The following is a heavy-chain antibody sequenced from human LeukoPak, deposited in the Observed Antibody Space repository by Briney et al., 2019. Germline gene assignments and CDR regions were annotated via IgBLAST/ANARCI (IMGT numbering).Heavy chain of an antibody. CDR1: GGSFSGYY. V-gene: IGHV4-34*01. D-gene: IGHD3-9*01. CDR3: ARDRTVLRYFDWLSLGAFDI. CDR2: INHSGST. J-gene: IGHJ3*02. Sequence: SETLSLTCAVYGGSFSGYYWSWIRQPPGKGLEWIGEINHSGSTNYNPSLKSRVTISVDTSKNQFSLKLSSVTAADTAVYYCARDRTVLRYFDWLSLGAFDIWGQGTMVTVSS.